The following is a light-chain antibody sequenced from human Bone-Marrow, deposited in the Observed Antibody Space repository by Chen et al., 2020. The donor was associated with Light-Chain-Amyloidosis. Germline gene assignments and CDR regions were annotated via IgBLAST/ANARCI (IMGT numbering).Light chain of an antibody. Sequence: QSVLTQPASVPGSPGQSITISCTGTNSDVGRNNLVSWYQHHPGKAPKVTIYEGSKRPSGVSNRFSGSKSGTTASLTISGLQTEDEADYYCCSYAGGYTYVFGTGTKVTVL. CDR2: EGS. CDR1: NSDVGRNNL. J-gene: IGLJ1*01. V-gene: IGLV2-23*01. CDR3: CSYAGGYTYV.